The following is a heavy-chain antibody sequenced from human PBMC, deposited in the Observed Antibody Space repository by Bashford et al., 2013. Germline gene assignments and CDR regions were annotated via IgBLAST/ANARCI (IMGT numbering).Heavy chain of an antibody. V-gene: IGHV3-15*08. J-gene: IGHJ4*02. Sequence: VRQAPGKGLEWVGRIRTKASGAPTDYAAPVKSRFTLSRDDSRNTVYLQMSSLRTEDTAVYYCARDVPGIGLYYFDYWGQGTLVTVSS. CDR2: IRTKASGAPT. CDR3: ARDVPGIGLYYFDY. D-gene: IGHD6-13*01.